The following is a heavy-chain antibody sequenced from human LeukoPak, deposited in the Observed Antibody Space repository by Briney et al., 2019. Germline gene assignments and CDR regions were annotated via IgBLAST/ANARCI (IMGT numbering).Heavy chain of an antibody. Sequence: ASVKVSCKASGYTFTGYYMHWVRQAPGQGLEWMGWINPNSGGTNYAQKFQGRVTMTRDRSISTAYMELSRLRSDDTAVYYCARESSGSYPYYFDYWGQGTLVTVSS. CDR1: GYTFTGYY. CDR3: ARESSGSYPYYFDY. CDR2: INPNSGGT. D-gene: IGHD1-26*01. V-gene: IGHV1-2*02. J-gene: IGHJ4*02.